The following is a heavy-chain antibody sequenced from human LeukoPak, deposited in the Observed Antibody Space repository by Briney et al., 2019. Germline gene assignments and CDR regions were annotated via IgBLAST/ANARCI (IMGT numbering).Heavy chain of an antibody. D-gene: IGHD6-19*01. Sequence: GGSLRLSCAASGFTFSSYSMNWVRQAPGKGLEWVSSISSSSSYIYYADSVKGRFTISRDNSKNTLYLQMNSLRAEDTAVYYCAKDTRIAVAGNPFDYWGQGTLVTVSS. CDR3: AKDTRIAVAGNPFDY. CDR1: GFTFSSYS. CDR2: ISSSSSYI. V-gene: IGHV3-21*04. J-gene: IGHJ4*02.